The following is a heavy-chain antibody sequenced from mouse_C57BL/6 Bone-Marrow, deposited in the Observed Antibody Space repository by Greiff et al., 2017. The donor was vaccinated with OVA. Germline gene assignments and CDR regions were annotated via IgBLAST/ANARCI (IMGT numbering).Heavy chain of an antibody. CDR2: ISDGGSYT. CDR1: GFTFSSYA. CDR3: ARDRDSSGLFAY. D-gene: IGHD3-2*02. V-gene: IGHV5-4*01. J-gene: IGHJ3*01. Sequence: EVKLMESGGGLVKPGGSLKLSCAASGFTFSSYAMSWVRQTPEKRLEWVATISDGGSYTYYPDNVKGRFTISRDNAKNNLYRQMSHLKSEDTAMYYCARDRDSSGLFAYWGQGTLVTVSA.